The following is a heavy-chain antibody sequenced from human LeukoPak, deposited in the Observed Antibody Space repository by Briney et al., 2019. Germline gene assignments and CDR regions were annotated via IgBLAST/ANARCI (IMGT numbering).Heavy chain of an antibody. Sequence: GGSLRLSCAASGFTFSSYGMHWVRQAPGKGLEWVAVIWYDGSNKYYADSVKGRFTISRDNSKNTLYLQTNSLRAEDTAVYYCAREGCSSTSCYSNWFDPWGQGTLVTVSS. D-gene: IGHD2-2*01. CDR1: GFTFSSYG. CDR2: IWYDGSNK. J-gene: IGHJ5*02. V-gene: IGHV3-33*01. CDR3: AREGCSSTSCYSNWFDP.